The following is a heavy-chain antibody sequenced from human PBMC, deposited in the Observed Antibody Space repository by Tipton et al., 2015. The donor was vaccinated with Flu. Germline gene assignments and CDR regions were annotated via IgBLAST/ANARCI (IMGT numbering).Heavy chain of an antibody. CDR2: IYPGDSDT. J-gene: IGHJ4*02. CDR3: AKVGEMGTTTGPKYFDY. V-gene: IGHV5-51*01. Sequence: QLVQSGAEVKKPGESLKISCKGSGYIFTTYWIVWVRQMPGKGLEWMGIIYPGDSDTRYSPSFQGQVTISADKSIGTAYLQWNSLKASDTAMYYCAKVGEMGTTTGPKYFDYWGQGTLVTVSS. CDR1: GYIFTTYW. D-gene: IGHD1-26*01.